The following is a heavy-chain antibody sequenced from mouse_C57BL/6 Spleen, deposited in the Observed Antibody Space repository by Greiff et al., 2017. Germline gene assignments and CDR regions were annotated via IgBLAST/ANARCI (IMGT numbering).Heavy chain of an antibody. Sequence: VQLQQPGAELVKPGASVKMSCKASGYTFTSYWRTWVKQRPGQGLEWIGDIYPGRGSTNYNEKFKSKATLTVDKSSSTAYMQLSSLTSEDSAVYYYARSLVSTDYWGQGTTLTVSS. V-gene: IGHV1-55*01. CDR2: IYPGRGST. D-gene: IGHD2-2*01. CDR1: GYTFTSYW. CDR3: ARSLVSTDY. J-gene: IGHJ2*01.